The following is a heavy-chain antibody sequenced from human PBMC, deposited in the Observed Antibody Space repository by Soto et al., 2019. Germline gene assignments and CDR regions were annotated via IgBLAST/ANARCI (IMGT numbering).Heavy chain of an antibody. CDR2: ISGRSSAI. CDR3: ASVNLRFSYGIDV. D-gene: IGHD3-3*01. CDR1: GFTFSTYS. J-gene: IGHJ6*02. Sequence: PGGSLRLSCAASGFTFSTYSLTWVRQAPGKGLEWVSYISGRSSAIYYADSVKGRFNISRDNAKNSLYLQMNSLRSEDTAVYFCASVNLRFSYGIDVWGQGTTVTVSS. V-gene: IGHV3-48*01.